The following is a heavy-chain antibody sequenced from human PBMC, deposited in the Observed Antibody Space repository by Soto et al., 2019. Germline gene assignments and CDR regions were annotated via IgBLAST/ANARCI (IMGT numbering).Heavy chain of an antibody. V-gene: IGHV3-66*01. J-gene: IGHJ4*02. CDR3: ARDSYTRY. Sequence: EVQLVESGGGLVQPGGSLRLSCAASGFIVSSSYMSWVRQAPGKGLEWVSIIYNDGSTYYADSVKGRFTISRDNSKNTLYLQTLSLRAEDTAVYYCARDSYTRYWGQGTLVTVSS. CDR1: GFIVSSSY. CDR2: IYNDGST. D-gene: IGHD4-4*01.